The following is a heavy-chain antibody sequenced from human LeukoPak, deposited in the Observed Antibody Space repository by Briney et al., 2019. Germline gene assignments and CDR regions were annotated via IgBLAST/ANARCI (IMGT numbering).Heavy chain of an antibody. CDR3: ARDLPYYYDSSGPAFDI. D-gene: IGHD3-22*01. CDR1: GGSISSSNW. V-gene: IGHV4-4*02. Sequence: SETLSLTCAVSGGSISSSNWWSWVRQPPGKGLEWIGEIYHSGSTNYNPSLKSRVTISVDKSKNQFSLKLSSVTAADTAVYYCARDLPYYYDSSGPAFDIWGQGTMVTVSS. CDR2: IYHSGST. J-gene: IGHJ3*02.